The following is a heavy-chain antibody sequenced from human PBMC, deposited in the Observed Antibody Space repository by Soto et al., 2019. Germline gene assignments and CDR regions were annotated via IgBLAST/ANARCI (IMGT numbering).Heavy chain of an antibody. D-gene: IGHD6-6*01. CDR1: GFIFSSYG. V-gene: IGHV3-23*01. CDR2: IGGSGGST. Sequence: EVQLLESGGGLVQPGGSLRLSCAASGFIFSSYGMSWVRQAPGKGLEWVSAIGGSGGSTYYADSVKGRFTISRDTSKHALYLQMNSLRAEDTAVYYCAKRLGSSGGFDIWGQGTMVTVSS. J-gene: IGHJ3*02. CDR3: AKRLGSSGGFDI.